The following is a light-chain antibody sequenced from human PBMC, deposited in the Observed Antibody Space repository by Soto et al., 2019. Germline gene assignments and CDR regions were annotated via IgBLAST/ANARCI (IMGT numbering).Light chain of an antibody. V-gene: IGLV1-51*02. CDR2: ENN. CDR1: SSNIRNNY. J-gene: IGLJ1*01. CDR3: GSWDSSLSAYV. Sequence: QSVLTQPPSVSAAPGQKVTISCSGSSSNIRNNYVSWYQQLPGTAPKALIYENNRRPSGIPDRFSGSKSGTSATLGITGLQTGDEADYYCGSWDSSLSAYVFGTGTQLTVL.